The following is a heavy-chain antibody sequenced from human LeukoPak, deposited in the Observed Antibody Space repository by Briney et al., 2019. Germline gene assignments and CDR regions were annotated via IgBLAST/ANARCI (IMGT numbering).Heavy chain of an antibody. CDR2: ISYDEINK. J-gene: IGHJ4*02. CDR1: GFTFSSYA. Sequence: PGRSLRLSCAASGFTFSSYAMHWVRQAPGKGLEWVAFISYDEINKYYADSVKGRFTISRDNSKNTLSLQMNSLRPDDTAVYYCARGLAAAGTRGPYWGQGTLVTVSS. D-gene: IGHD6-13*01. V-gene: IGHV3-30-3*01. CDR3: ARGLAAAGTRGPY.